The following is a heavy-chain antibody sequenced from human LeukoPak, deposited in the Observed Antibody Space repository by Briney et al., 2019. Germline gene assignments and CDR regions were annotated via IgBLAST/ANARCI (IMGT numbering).Heavy chain of an antibody. D-gene: IGHD7-27*01. CDR1: GGSISSYY. CDR2: VYYSGST. V-gene: IGHV4-59*01. Sequence: SETLSLTCTVSGGSISSYYWSWIRQPPGKGLEWIGYVYYSGSTKYNPSLRSRVTISLEMSKHQFSLNLTSVTAADTAVYYCASNTGTVFDYWGQGALVTVSS. CDR3: ASNTGTVFDY. J-gene: IGHJ4*02.